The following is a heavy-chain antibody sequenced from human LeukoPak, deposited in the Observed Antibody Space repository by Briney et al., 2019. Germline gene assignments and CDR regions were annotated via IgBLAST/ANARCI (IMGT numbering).Heavy chain of an antibody. D-gene: IGHD1-26*01. CDR3: ARSLVGASPG. CDR2: ISDSGGST. V-gene: IGHV3-23*01. CDR1: GFTFSSYA. Sequence: QPGGSLRLSCAVSGFTFSSYAMSWVRRAPGKGLEWVSAISDSGGSTYYADSVKGRFTISRDNSKNTLYLQMNSLRAEDTAVYYCARSLVGASPGWGQGTLVTVSS. J-gene: IGHJ4*02.